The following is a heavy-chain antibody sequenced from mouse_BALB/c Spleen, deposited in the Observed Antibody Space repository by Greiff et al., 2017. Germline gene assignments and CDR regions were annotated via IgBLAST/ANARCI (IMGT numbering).Heavy chain of an antibody. CDR1: GYTFTSYW. J-gene: IGHJ4*01. CDR3: TRSKDYYAMDY. V-gene: IGHV1-69*02. CDR2: IYPSDSYT. Sequence: VQLQQPGAELVRPGASVKLSCKASGYTFTSYWINWVKQRPGQGLEWIGNIYPSDSYTNYNQKFKDKATLTVDKSSSTAYMQLSSPSSEDSAVYYCTRSKDYYAMDYWGQGTSVTVSS.